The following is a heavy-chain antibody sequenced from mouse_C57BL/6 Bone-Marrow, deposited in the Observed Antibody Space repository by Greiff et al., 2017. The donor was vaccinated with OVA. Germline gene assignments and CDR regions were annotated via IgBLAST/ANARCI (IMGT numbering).Heavy chain of an antibody. D-gene: IGHD1-1*01. V-gene: IGHV1-18*01. CDR3: ARRNYYGSSFYWYFDV. CDR1: GYTFTDYN. CDR2: INPNNGGT. Sequence: VHVKQSGPELVKPGASVKIPCKASGYTFTDYNMDWVKQSHGKSLEWIGDINPNNGGTIYNQKFKGKATLTVDKSSSTAYMELRSLTSEDTAVYYCARRNYYGSSFYWYFDVWGTGTTVTVSS. J-gene: IGHJ1*03.